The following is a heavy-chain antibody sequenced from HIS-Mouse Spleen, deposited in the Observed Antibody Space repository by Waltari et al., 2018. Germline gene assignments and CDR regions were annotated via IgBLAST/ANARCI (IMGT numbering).Heavy chain of an antibody. J-gene: IGHJ4*02. CDR1: GGTFSSYA. CDR3: AIDIFWSGYLVY. D-gene: IGHD3-3*01. CDR2: IIPSFGKA. V-gene: IGHV1-69*01. Sequence: QVQLVQSGAEVKKPGSSVKVSCKASGGTFSSYAISWVRQAPGQGLEWMGGIIPSFGKANDEQEFQGRVTITADESTSTAYMELSSLRSEDTAVYYCAIDIFWSGYLVYWGQGTLVTVSS.